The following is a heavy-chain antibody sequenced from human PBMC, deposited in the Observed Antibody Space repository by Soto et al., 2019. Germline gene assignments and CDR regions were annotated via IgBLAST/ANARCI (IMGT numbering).Heavy chain of an antibody. V-gene: IGHV5-10-1*01. Sequence: KTPGESLKISCKGSGYSFTSYWISWVRQMPGKGLEWMGRIDPSDSYTNYSPSFQGHVTISADKSISTAYLQWSSLKASDTAMYYCASLHCSSTSCYRGYYYYGMDVWGQGTTVTVSS. J-gene: IGHJ6*02. CDR1: GYSFTSYW. CDR3: ASLHCSSTSCYRGYYYYGMDV. D-gene: IGHD2-2*01. CDR2: IDPSDSYT.